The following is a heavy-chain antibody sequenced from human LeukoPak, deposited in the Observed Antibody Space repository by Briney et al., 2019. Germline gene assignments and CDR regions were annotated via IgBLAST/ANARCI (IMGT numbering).Heavy chain of an antibody. CDR2: IYYSGST. Sequence: SETLSLTCTVSGGSVSSGSYYWSWIRQRPGKGLEWIGFIYYSGSTYYNPSLRSRVTISIDTSKNQFSLKLSSVTAADTAVYYCAWTDRSGFYFNYWGQGTLVTVSS. CDR3: AWTDRSGFYFNY. CDR1: GGSVSSGSYY. V-gene: IGHV4-31*03. J-gene: IGHJ4*02. D-gene: IGHD3-22*01.